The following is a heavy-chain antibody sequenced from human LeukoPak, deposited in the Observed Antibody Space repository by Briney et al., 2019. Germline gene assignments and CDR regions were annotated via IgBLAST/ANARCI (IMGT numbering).Heavy chain of an antibody. V-gene: IGHV4-4*02. CDR2: IYHSGST. Sequence: SETLSLTCAVSGGSISSSNWWSWVRQPPGKGLEWIGQIYHSGSTNYNPSLKSRVAISVDKSKNQFSLNLNSVTAADTAVYYCARVRAIYDSSGYYFWFDYWGQGTLVTVSS. CDR1: GGSISSSNW. CDR3: ARVRAIYDSSGYYFWFDY. J-gene: IGHJ4*02. D-gene: IGHD3-22*01.